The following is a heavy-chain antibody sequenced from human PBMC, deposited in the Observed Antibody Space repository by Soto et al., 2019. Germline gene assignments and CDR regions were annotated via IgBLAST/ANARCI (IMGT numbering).Heavy chain of an antibody. V-gene: IGHV4-59*01. Sequence: SETLSLTCTVSGGSISSYYWSWIRQPPGKGLEWIGYIYYSGSTNYNPSLKSRVTISVDTSKSQFSLKLSSVTAADTAVYYCARERASYYYDSSGYWRGIYGMDVWGQGTTVTVSS. J-gene: IGHJ6*02. D-gene: IGHD3-22*01. CDR3: ARERASYYYDSSGYWRGIYGMDV. CDR2: IYYSGST. CDR1: GGSISSYY.